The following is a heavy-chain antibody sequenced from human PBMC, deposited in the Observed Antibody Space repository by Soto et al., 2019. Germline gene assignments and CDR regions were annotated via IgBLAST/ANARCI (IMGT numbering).Heavy chain of an antibody. CDR1: GFTFSSYE. CDR2: ISSSGSTI. V-gene: IGHV3-48*03. Sequence: GSLRLSCAASGFTFSSYEMNWVRQAPGKGLEWVSYISSSGSTIYYADSVKGRFTISRDNAKNSLYLQMNSLRAEDTAVYYCASPYYYDSSGYPDAFDIWGQGTMVTVSS. J-gene: IGHJ3*02. CDR3: ASPYYYDSSGYPDAFDI. D-gene: IGHD3-22*01.